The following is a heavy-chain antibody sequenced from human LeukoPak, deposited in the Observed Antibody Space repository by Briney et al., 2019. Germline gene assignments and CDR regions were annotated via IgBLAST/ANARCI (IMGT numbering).Heavy chain of an antibody. CDR3: AKGPRAGLRYWYFDL. CDR2: VSGSGAGT. J-gene: IGHJ2*01. Sequence: GGSLRLSCAASGLTFNTYAMSWVRQAPGKGLQWVSTVSGSGAGTFYGDSVKGRFIISRDNSNNTLFLQMNSLSADDTAVYFCAKGPRAGLRYWYFDLWGRGSLVTVSS. D-gene: IGHD2-21*02. V-gene: IGHV3-23*01. CDR1: GLTFNTYA.